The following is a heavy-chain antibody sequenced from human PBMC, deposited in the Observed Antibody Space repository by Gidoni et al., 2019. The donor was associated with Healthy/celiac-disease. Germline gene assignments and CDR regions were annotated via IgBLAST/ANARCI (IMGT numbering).Heavy chain of an antibody. Sequence: EVQLVESGGGLVQPGRSLRLSCTASGFTFGDYAMSWVRQAPGKGLELVGFIRSKAYGGTTEYAASVKGRFTISRDDSKSIAYLQMNSLKTEDTAVYYCTRDSGYSSGWLVYYFDYWGQGTLVTVSS. CDR2: IRSKAYGGTT. V-gene: IGHV3-49*04. D-gene: IGHD6-19*01. CDR3: TRDSGYSSGWLVYYFDY. J-gene: IGHJ4*02. CDR1: GFTFGDYA.